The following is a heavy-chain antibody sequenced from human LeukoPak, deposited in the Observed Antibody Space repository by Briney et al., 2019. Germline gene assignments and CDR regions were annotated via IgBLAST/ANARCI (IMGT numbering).Heavy chain of an antibody. V-gene: IGHV3-23*01. CDR1: GFTFSSYG. Sequence: GGSLRLSCAASGFTFSSYGMSWVRQAPGKGLEWVSAISGSGGSTYYADSVKGRFTISRDNSKNTLYLQMNSLRAEDTAVYYCAKRTLSGSGSSKQYYFDYWGQGTLATVSS. D-gene: IGHD3-10*01. J-gene: IGHJ4*02. CDR2: ISGSGGST. CDR3: AKRTLSGSGSSKQYYFDY.